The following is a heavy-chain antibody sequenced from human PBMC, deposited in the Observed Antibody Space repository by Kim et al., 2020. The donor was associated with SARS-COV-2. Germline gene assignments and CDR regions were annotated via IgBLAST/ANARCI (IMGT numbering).Heavy chain of an antibody. CDR2: INAGNGNT. J-gene: IGHJ4*02. D-gene: IGHD3-22*01. Sequence: ASVKVSCKASGYTFTSYAMHWVRQAPGQRLEWMGWINAGNGNTKYSQKFQGRVTITRDTSASTAYMELSSLRSEDTAVYYCARNLQTYYDSSGYYGVGYWGQGTLVTVSS. V-gene: IGHV1-3*01. CDR3: ARNLQTYYDSSGYYGVGY. CDR1: GYTFTSYA.